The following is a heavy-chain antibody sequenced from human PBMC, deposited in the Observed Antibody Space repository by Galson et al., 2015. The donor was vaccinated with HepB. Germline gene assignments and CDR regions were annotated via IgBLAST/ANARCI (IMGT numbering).Heavy chain of an antibody. CDR3: ASSTWGTITLVRGVFDN. CDR1: GFTFNAYS. D-gene: IGHD3-10*01. CDR2: INSISSSI. V-gene: IGHV3-21*01. J-gene: IGHJ3*02. Sequence: SLRLSCAASGFTFNAYSMNWARQAPGKGLEWVSYINSISSSIYYADSVKGRFTISRDNAKNSLFLQMNSLRAEDTAIYYCASSTWGTITLVRGVFDNWGQETMVTVSS.